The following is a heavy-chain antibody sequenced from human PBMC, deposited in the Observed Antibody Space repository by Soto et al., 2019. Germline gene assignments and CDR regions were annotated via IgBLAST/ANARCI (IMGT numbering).Heavy chain of an antibody. J-gene: IGHJ6*02. V-gene: IGHV4-59*01. CDR2: IYYSEST. CDR1: GGYISSYY. Sequence: PAETLALTCTVSGGYISSYYWSWIRQPPGKGLEWIGYIYYSESTNYNPSLKSRVTISVDTSKNQFSLKLSSVTAADTAVYYCARDHPTYYYYGMDVWGQGTTVTVSS. CDR3: ARDHPTYYYYGMDV.